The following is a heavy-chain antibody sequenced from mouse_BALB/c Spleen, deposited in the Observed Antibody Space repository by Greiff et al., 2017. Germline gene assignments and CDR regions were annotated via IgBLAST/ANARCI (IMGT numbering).Heavy chain of an antibody. CDR2: INPGSGGT. CDR1: GYAFSSSW. V-gene: IGHV1-82*01. D-gene: IGHD1-1*01. Sequence: QVQLKESGPELVKPGASVKISCKASGYAFSSSWMNWVKQRPGQGLEWIGVINPGSGGTNYNEKFKGKATLTADKSSSTAYMQLSSLTSDDSAVYFCARGSTFDYWGQGTTLTVSS. J-gene: IGHJ2*01. CDR3: ARGSTFDY.